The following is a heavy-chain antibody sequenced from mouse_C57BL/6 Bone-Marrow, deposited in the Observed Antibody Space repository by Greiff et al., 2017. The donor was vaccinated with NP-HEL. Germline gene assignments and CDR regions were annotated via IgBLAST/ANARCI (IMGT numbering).Heavy chain of an antibody. CDR1: GYTFTSYW. D-gene: IGHD1-1*01. Sequence: QVQLQQPGAELVMPGASVKLSCKASGYTFTSYWMHWVKQRPGQGLEWIGEIDPSDSYTNYNQKFKGKSTLTVDKSSSTAYMQLSSLTSEDSAVYYCTTVVATENDWGQGTTLTVSS. CDR3: TTVVATEND. J-gene: IGHJ2*01. V-gene: IGHV1-69*01. CDR2: IDPSDSYT.